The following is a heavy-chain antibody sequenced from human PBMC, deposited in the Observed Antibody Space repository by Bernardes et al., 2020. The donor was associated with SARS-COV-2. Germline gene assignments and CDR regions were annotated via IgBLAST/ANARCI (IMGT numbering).Heavy chain of an antibody. D-gene: IGHD1-26*01. CDR1: GFTLSSYW. CDR3: ARDWGVTTHQLDY. Sequence: GGSLRLSCAASGFTLSSYWMSWVRQAPGKGPEWVANIKEDGSEKNYVDSVKGRFTVSRDNAKNSLYLQMNSLRAEDTAVYYCARDWGVTTHQLDYWGQGTLVTVSS. CDR2: IKEDGSEK. V-gene: IGHV3-7*01. J-gene: IGHJ4*02.